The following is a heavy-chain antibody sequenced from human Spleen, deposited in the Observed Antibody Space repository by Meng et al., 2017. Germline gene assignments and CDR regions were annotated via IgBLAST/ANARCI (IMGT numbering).Heavy chain of an antibody. J-gene: IGHJ4*02. CDR3: ATRDIAVAGVAFDY. D-gene: IGHD6-19*01. V-gene: IGHV4-4*02. CDR1: GGSISSSNW. CDR2: IYHSGST. Sequence: QVQLQESGPGLVKPSGTLSLTCAVSGGSISSSNWWIWVRQPPGKGREWIGEIYHSGSTNYNPSLKSRVTISVDKSKNQFSLKLSSVTAADTAVYYCATRDIAVAGVAFDYWGQGTLVTVSS.